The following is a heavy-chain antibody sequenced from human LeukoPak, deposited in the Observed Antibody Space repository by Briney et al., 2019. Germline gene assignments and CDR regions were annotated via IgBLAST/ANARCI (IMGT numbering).Heavy chain of an antibody. Sequence: GGSLRLSCAASGFTFSSYGMSWVRQAPGKGLEWVSAISGSGGSTYYADSVKGRFTISRDNSKNTLYLQMNSLRAEDTAVYYCANDYDYVWGSYRLPQKFDYWGQGTLVTVSS. CDR2: ISGSGGST. CDR3: ANDYDYVWGSYRLPQKFDY. D-gene: IGHD3-16*02. J-gene: IGHJ4*02. V-gene: IGHV3-23*01. CDR1: GFTFSSYG.